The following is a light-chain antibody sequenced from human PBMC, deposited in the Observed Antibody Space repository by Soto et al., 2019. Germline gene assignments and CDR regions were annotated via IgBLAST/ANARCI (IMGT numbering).Light chain of an antibody. J-gene: IGLJ1*01. CDR2: AVS. Sequence: QSALTQPASVSGSPGQSITISCTGTSSDVGNYKYVSWYRQYPGKAPKLMIYAVSRRPSGVSNRFSGSKSGNTASLTISGLEAEDEADYYCTSYTPSSTYVFGTGTKVTVL. CDR3: TSYTPSSTYV. V-gene: IGLV2-14*03. CDR1: SSDVGNYKY.